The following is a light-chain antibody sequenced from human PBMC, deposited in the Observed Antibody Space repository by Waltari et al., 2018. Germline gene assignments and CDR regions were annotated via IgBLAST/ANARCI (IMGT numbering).Light chain of an antibody. CDR2: WAS. J-gene: IGKJ3*01. Sequence: DIVMTQSPDSLAVSLGERATINCKSSQSVLYSSNNKNYLSWYQQKPGQPPKLLIYWASTRESGVPDRFSASGSGTDFTPTISSLQAEDVAVYYCQQYYSAPLTFGPGTKVGIK. V-gene: IGKV4-1*01. CDR1: QSVLYSSNNKNY. CDR3: QQYYSAPLT.